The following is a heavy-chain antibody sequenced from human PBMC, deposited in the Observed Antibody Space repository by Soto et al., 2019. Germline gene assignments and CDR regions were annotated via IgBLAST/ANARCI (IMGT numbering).Heavy chain of an antibody. CDR3: TRPRIGSGFDY. D-gene: IGHD3-10*01. CDR2: IRSKANSYAT. Sequence: GWSLRISCAASWFTLSGSAMHWVRQASGKGLEWVGRIRSKANSYATAYAASVKGRFTISRDDSKNTAYLQMNSLKTEDTAVYYCTRPRIGSGFDYWGQGTLVTGSS. J-gene: IGHJ4*02. CDR1: WFTLSGSA. V-gene: IGHV3-73*01.